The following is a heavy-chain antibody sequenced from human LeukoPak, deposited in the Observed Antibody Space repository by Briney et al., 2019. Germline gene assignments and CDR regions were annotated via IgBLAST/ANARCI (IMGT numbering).Heavy chain of an antibody. D-gene: IGHD5-24*01. J-gene: IGHJ4*02. CDR1: GYTFTSYY. V-gene: IGHV1-46*01. Sequence: ASVTVSCKASGYTFTSYYMHWVRQAPGQGLEWMGIINPSGGSTSYAQKFQGRVTMTRDTSTSTVYMELSSLRSEDTAVYYCARDRDGYNYGMCFDYWGQGTLVTVSS. CDR2: INPSGGST. CDR3: ARDRDGYNYGMCFDY.